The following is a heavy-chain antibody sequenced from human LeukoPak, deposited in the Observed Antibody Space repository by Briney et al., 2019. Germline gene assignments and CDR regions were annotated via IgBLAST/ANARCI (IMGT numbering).Heavy chain of an antibody. J-gene: IGHJ5*02. CDR3: AGHDWFDP. CDR2: IYTGGNT. CDR1: GFIVSSNY. V-gene: IGHV3-53*01. Sequence: GGSLRLSCAASGFIVSSNYMSWVRQAPGKGLEWVSVIYTGGNTYYVDFVKGRFIISRDNSKNTLYLQMNNLRVEDTAVYYCAGHDWFDPWGQGTLVTVSP.